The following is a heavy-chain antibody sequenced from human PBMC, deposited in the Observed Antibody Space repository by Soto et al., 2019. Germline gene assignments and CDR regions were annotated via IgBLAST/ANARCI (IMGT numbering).Heavy chain of an antibody. CDR2: MNPNSGNT. Sequence: ASVKVSCKASGYTFSNYDINWVRQATGQGLEWVGRMNPNSGNTGYAQKFQGRVTMTRNTSISTAYMELSSLRSEDMAVYYCASSPVIGSTNQWFDPWGQGTLVTVSS. CDR3: ASSPVIGSTNQWFDP. V-gene: IGHV1-8*01. D-gene: IGHD1-26*01. J-gene: IGHJ5*02. CDR1: GYTFSNYD.